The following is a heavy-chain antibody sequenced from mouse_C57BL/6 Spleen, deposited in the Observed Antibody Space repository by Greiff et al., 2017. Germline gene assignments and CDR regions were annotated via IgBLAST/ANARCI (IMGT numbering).Heavy chain of an antibody. CDR2: IYPGDGDT. J-gene: IGHJ2*01. CDR3: ARTGEYYFDY. V-gene: IGHV1-82*01. CDR1: GYAFSSSW. Sequence: HVQLQQSGPELVKPGASVKISCKASGYAFSSSWMNWVKQRPGKGLEWIGRIYPGDGDTNYNGKFKGKATLTADKSSSTAYMQLSSLTSEDSAVYFCARTGEYYFDYWGQGTTLTVSS.